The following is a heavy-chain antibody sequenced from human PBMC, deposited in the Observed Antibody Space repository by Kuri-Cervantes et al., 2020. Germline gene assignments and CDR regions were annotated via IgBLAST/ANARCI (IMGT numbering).Heavy chain of an antibody. V-gene: IGHV4-39*02. CDR1: GGSISSSSYY. CDR3: ARDGLWFGDSKKSAFDI. D-gene: IGHD3-10*01. CDR2: IYYSGST. J-gene: IGHJ3*02. Sequence: SETLSLTCTVSGGSISSSSYYWGWIRQPPGKGLEWIGSIYYSGSTYYKPSLKSRVTISVDTSKNQFSLKLSSVTAADTAVYYCARDGLWFGDSKKSAFDIWGQGTTVTVSS.